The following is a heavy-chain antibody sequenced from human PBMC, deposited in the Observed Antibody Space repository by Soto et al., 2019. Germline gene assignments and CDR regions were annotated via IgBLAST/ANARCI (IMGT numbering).Heavy chain of an antibody. CDR1: GFTFSSHA. J-gene: IGHJ4*02. D-gene: IGHD6-19*01. CDR2: TIVSGGRS. V-gene: IGHV3-23*01. Sequence: EVQLLESGGGLVQPGGSLRLSCAASGFTFSSHAMSGVRQAPGKGLEWVSSTIVSGGRSYHSDSVRGRFTISRDNSKSTLYLQMNSLRSDDTAISYCAKDKIEQWLVGGYYDYWGQGALVTVSS. CDR3: AKDKIEQWLVGGYYDY.